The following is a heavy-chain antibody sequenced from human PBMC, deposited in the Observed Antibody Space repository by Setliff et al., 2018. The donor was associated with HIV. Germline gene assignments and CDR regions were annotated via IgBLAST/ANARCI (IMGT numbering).Heavy chain of an antibody. V-gene: IGHV5-51*01. CDR1: GYTFTTYW. D-gene: IGHD2-15*01. Sequence: PGESLKISCKASGYTFTTYWIGWVRQMPGKGLEWIGIISPGDSDTRHSLSVQGQVTISVDKSISTAYLQCSSLKASDTAMYYCARLGGICSGGSCTALAYTMDGWGQGTTVTVSS. CDR2: ISPGDSDT. CDR3: ARLGGICSGGSCTALAYTMDG. J-gene: IGHJ6*02.